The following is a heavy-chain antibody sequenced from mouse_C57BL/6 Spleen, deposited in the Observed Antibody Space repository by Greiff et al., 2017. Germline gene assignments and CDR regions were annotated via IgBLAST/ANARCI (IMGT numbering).Heavy chain of an antibody. CDR2: IYPRSGNT. CDR1: GYTFTSYG. CDR3: ARRIPHDYGTSWLAY. Sequence: QVQLQQSGAELARPGASVKLSCKASGYTFTSYGISWVKQRTGQGLEWIGEIYPRSGNTYYNEKFKGKATLTADKSSSTAYMELRSLTSEDSAVYFCARRIPHDYGTSWLAYWGQGTLVTVSA. V-gene: IGHV1-81*01. D-gene: IGHD1-1*01. J-gene: IGHJ3*01.